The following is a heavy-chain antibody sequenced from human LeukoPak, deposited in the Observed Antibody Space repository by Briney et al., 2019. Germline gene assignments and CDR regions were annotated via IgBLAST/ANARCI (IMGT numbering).Heavy chain of an antibody. V-gene: IGHV4-34*01. CDR3: ARGDYVWGSYRSHHFDY. Sequence: SGTLSLTCAVYGGSFSGYYWSWIRQPPGKGLEWIGEINHSGSTNYNPSLKSRVTISVDTSKNQFSLKLSSVTAADTAVYYCARGDYVWGSYRSHHFDYWGQGTLVTVSS. CDR1: GGSFSGYY. J-gene: IGHJ4*02. CDR2: INHSGST. D-gene: IGHD3-16*02.